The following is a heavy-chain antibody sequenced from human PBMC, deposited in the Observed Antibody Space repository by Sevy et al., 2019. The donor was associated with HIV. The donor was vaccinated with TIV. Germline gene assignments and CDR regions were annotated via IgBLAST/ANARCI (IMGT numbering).Heavy chain of an antibody. CDR3: ARDPNQDAFDI. D-gene: IGHD2-2*01. CDR2: ISFDGNYT. Sequence: GGSLRLSCAASGFTFRTYSMYWVRQAPVKGLEWVALISFDGNYTKYADSVKGRFTISRDNSNNRLDLQMSSLRVEDTDVYYCARDPNQDAFDIWGQGTVVTVSS. V-gene: IGHV3-30-3*01. J-gene: IGHJ3*02. CDR1: GFTFRTYS.